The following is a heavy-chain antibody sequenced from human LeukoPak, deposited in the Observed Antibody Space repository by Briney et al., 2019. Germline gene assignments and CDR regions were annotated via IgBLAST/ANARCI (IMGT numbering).Heavy chain of an antibody. J-gene: IGHJ4*02. CDR1: GFTFSSYA. D-gene: IGHD2-2*01. CDR2: ISGSGGST. Sequence: PGGSLRLSCAASGFTFSSYAMSWVRQAPGKGLEWLSAISGSGGSTYYADSVKGRFTISRDNSKNTLYLQMNSLRAEDTAVYYCAKYCSSTSCSFDYWGQGTLVTVSS. CDR3: AKYCSSTSCSFDY. V-gene: IGHV3-23*01.